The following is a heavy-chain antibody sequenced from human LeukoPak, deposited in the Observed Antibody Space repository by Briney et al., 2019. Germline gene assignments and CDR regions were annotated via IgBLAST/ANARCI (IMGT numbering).Heavy chain of an antibody. J-gene: IGHJ4*02. D-gene: IGHD6-6*01. CDR2: IKSKTDGGTT. CDR1: GFTFTSAW. Sequence: KTGGSLRLSCAASGFTFTSAWMTWVRQAPGKGLEWVGRIKSKTDGGTTDYAAPVKGRITISRDDSKNALYLQMNSLKTEDTAVYYCATGQQLVPDYWGQGTLVTVSS. CDR3: ATGQQLVPDY. V-gene: IGHV3-15*01.